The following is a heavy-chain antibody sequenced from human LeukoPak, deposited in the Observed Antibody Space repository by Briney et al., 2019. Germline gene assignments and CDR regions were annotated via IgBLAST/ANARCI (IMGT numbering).Heavy chain of an antibody. D-gene: IGHD3-22*01. CDR2: IFHSGSI. CDR3: ARMGVSYYYDSSTYFPTAFDV. J-gene: IGHJ3*01. V-gene: IGHV4-38-2*01. Sequence: SETLSLTCDVSGYSISSGYYWGWIRQSPGEGLEWIATIFHSGSIYYNPSLKSRVTLSVDTSKNQFTLKLDSVPAADTAMYYCARMGVSYYYDSSTYFPTAFDVWGQGTMVSVSS. CDR1: GYSISSGYY.